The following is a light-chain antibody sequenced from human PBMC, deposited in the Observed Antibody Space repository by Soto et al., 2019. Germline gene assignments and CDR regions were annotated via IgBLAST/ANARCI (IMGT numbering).Light chain of an antibody. J-gene: IGLJ1*01. Sequence: QSVLTRPPSVSGSPGQSVTISCTGTSSDVGSYNRVSWYQQPPGTAPKLMIYEVSNRPSGVPDRFSGSKSDNTASLTISGLQAEDEADYYCSSYTSTSTYVFGTGTEVTVL. CDR1: SSDVGSYNR. V-gene: IGLV2-18*02. CDR2: EVS. CDR3: SSYTSTSTYV.